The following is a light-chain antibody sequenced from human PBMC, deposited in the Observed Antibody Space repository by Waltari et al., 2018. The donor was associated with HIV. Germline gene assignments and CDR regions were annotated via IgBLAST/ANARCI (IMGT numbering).Light chain of an antibody. J-gene: IGKJ4*01. CDR1: QVIDYS. V-gene: IGKV1-9*01. CDR2: KTS. Sequence: DIQLTQSPAFLSASFGARVTLTCRAGQVIDYSLAWYQQRPGEAPKLLIYKTSTVQDGVPSRFSGSESGTEFTLTIAGLQPDDFATYFCQQFDGDLSAFGGGTKV. CDR3: QQFDGDLSA.